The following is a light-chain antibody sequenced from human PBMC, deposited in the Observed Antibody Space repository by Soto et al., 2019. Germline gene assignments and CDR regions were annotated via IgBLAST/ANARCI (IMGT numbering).Light chain of an antibody. J-gene: IGKJ1*01. CDR1: QSVLYSSNNNIY. CDR3: QQYYSAWWT. CDR2: WAS. Sequence: DIVMTQSPDSLAVSLGERATINCKSSQSVLYSSNNNIYLAWYQQKPGQPPKLLIYWASTRESGVPDRFSGSGSGTDFTLTISSLQAEDVAVYYCQQYYSAWWTFGQGTKVEI. V-gene: IGKV4-1*01.